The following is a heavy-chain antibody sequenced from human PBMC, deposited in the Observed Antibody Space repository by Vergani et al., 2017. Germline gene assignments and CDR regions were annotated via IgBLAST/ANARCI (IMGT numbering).Heavy chain of an antibody. CDR2: VHRNGNT. V-gene: IGHV4-38-2*01. CDR3: ARQNPYGSAHVDF. Sequence: QVDLQESGPGLVKSSETLSLNFAFPGYSVASGYYWGWIRQPPGRGLEWIGCVHRNGNTYYTSSLRSRATISRDTSKTQFSLRLTSVTAADTAVYYCARQNPYGSAHVDFWGRGVLVTVSA. J-gene: IGHJ4*02. D-gene: IGHD3-10*01. CDR1: GYSVASGYY.